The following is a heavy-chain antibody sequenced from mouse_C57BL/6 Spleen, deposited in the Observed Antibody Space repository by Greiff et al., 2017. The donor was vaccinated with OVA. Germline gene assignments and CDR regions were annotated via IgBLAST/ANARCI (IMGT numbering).Heavy chain of an antibody. J-gene: IGHJ4*01. CDR2: IYPGDGDT. CDR1: GYAFSSYW. CDR3: ARRDGNFYAMDY. Sequence: VQLQQSGAELVKPGASVKISCKASGYAFSSYWMNWVKQRPGKGLEWIGQIYPGDGDTNYNGKFKGKATLTADKASSTAYMQLSSLTSVDSAVYVCARRDGNFYAMDYWGQGTSVTVSS. V-gene: IGHV1-80*01. D-gene: IGHD2-1*01.